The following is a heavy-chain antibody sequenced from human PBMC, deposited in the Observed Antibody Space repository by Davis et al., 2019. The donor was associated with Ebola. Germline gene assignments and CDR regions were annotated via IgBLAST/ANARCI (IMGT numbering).Heavy chain of an antibody. CDR3: ARHSSVATREGSDY. D-gene: IGHD6-6*01. Sequence: KVSCKGSGYSFSSYWIGWVRQMPGKGLEWMGIINSGDSDTRYSPSLQGQVTISADKSTSTAYLQWSSLEASDTAMYYCARHSSVATREGSDYWGQGTLVTVSS. V-gene: IGHV5-51*01. CDR2: INSGDSDT. CDR1: GYSFSSYW. J-gene: IGHJ4*02.